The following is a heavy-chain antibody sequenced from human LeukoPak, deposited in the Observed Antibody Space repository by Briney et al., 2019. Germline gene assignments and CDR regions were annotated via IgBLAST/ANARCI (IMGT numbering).Heavy chain of an antibody. CDR2: IYPADSDT. V-gene: IGHV5-51*01. J-gene: IGHJ5*02. Sequence: GESLKISCKGSGYSFTSYWIGWVRQVPGKGLEWMGIIYPADSDTRYSPSFQGQVTISADRSISTAYLQWSSLKASDTAMYYCARRPYSSASREAWFDPWGQGTLVTVSS. D-gene: IGHD6-6*01. CDR1: GYSFTSYW. CDR3: ARRPYSSASREAWFDP.